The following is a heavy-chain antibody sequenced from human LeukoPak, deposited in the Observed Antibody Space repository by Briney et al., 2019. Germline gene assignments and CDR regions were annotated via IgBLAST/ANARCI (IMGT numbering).Heavy chain of an antibody. V-gene: IGHV4-59*08. Sequence: PSETLSLTCTVSGGSISGYYWSWIRQPPGKGLEWIGYIYYSGSTNYNPSLKSRVTISVDTSKNQFSLKLRSVTAADTAVYYCARRHDTAMVSDLWGRGTLVTVSS. CDR2: IYYSGST. CDR3: ARRHDTAMVSDL. CDR1: GGSISGYY. D-gene: IGHD5-18*01. J-gene: IGHJ2*01.